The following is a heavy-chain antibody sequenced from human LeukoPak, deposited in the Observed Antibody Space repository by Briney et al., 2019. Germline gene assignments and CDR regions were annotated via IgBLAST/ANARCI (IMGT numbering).Heavy chain of an antibody. CDR3: AREPIYCSSTSCYGGGWFDP. CDR2: INPNSGGT. J-gene: IGHJ5*02. CDR1: GGTFSSYA. V-gene: IGHV1-2*02. Sequence: ASVKVSCKASGGTFSSYAISWVRQAPGQGLEWMGWINPNSGGTNYAQKFQGRVTMTRDTSISTAYMELSRLRSDDTAVYYCAREPIYCSSTSCYGGGWFDPWGQGTLVIVSS. D-gene: IGHD2-2*01.